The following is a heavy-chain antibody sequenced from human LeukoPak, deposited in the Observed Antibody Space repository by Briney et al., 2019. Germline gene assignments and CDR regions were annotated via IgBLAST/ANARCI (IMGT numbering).Heavy chain of an antibody. V-gene: IGHV3-33*08. CDR1: GFTFSSYA. Sequence: GGSLRLSCAASGFTFSSYAMSWVRQAPGKGLEWVAVIYSDGTNKYFVDSVKGRFAISRDNSKTTVFLQMNGLRAEDTAVFYCARDLKSGYMDSWGQGTLVTVSS. D-gene: IGHD3-3*01. CDR3: ARDLKSGYMDS. J-gene: IGHJ4*02. CDR2: IYSDGTNK.